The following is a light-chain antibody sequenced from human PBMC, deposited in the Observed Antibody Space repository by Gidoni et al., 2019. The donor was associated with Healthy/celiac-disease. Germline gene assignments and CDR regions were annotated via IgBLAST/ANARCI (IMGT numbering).Light chain of an antibody. J-gene: IGKJ4*01. CDR2: LGS. CDR3: MQALQTRPT. CDR1: QSLLHRNGYNY. Sequence: DIVMTQSPLSLPVTPGEPASISCRSSQSLLHRNGYNYLDWYLQKPWQSPQLLIYLGSNRASGVPDRFSGSGSGTDFTLKISRVEAEDVGVYYCMQALQTRPTFXGXTKVEI. V-gene: IGKV2-28*01.